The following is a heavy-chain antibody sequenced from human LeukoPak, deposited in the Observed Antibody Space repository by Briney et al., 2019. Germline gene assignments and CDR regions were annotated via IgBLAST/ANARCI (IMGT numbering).Heavy chain of an antibody. CDR3: ASKGVYSNFDY. CDR2: MNPNSGNT. J-gene: IGHJ4*02. V-gene: IGHV1-8*01. CDR1: GYTFTSYD. D-gene: IGHD6-13*01. Sequence: GSVKVSCTAAGYTFTSYDINWVRQAPGQGLEWRGWMNPNSGNTGYAQKFQGRVTMTRNTSISTAYMELSSLRSEDTAVYYCASKGVYSNFDYWGQGTLVTVTA.